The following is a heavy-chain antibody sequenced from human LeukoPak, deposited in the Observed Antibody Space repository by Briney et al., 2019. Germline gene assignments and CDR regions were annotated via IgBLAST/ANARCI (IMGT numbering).Heavy chain of an antibody. CDR2: ISYSGST. CDR1: ARSISYSY. Sequence: SETLSLTCNVSARSISYSYWNCIQQPPVKGLEWIGYISYSGSTNYNPSLKSRLTISIDMSKNHFSLKLSSVTAADTAVYYCARGHGWFEPWGKVALVTVSS. CDR3: ARGHGWFEP. J-gene: IGHJ5*02. V-gene: IGHV4-59*08.